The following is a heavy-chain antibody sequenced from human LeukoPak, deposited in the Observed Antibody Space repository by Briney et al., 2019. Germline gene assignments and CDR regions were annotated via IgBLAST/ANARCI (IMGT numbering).Heavy chain of an antibody. CDR3: RYCSSTSCY. D-gene: IGHD2-2*01. CDR2: ISRNGVAT. Sequence: PGGSLRLSCAASGLTFADYTMHWVRQAPGKGLEWVSLISRNGVATKYADSVRGRFTISRDNSKNSLYLQMNSLRAEDTAFYYCRYCSSTSCYWGQGTLVTVSS. V-gene: IGHV3-43*01. CDR1: GLTFADYT. J-gene: IGHJ4*02.